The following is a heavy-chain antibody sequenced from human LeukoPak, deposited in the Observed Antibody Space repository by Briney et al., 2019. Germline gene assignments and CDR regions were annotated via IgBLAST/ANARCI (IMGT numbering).Heavy chain of an antibody. D-gene: IGHD2-2*01. CDR1: GFTFSSYA. CDR3: AKEGNIVVVPAAPDY. J-gene: IGHJ4*02. Sequence: GGSLRLSCAASGFTFSSYAMSWVRQAPGKGLEWVSTICGSGGSTYYADSVKGRFTISRDNSRKTLYLQMNSLRAADTAVYYCAKEGNIVVVPAAPDYWGQGTLVTVSS. CDR2: ICGSGGST. V-gene: IGHV3-23*01.